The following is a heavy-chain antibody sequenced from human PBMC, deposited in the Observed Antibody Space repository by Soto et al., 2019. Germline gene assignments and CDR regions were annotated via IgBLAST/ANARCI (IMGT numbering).Heavy chain of an antibody. D-gene: IGHD2-15*01. CDR3: ARDYCSGGRCYPYFDN. J-gene: IGHJ4*02. CDR2: IYYSGST. CDR1: GGSISSYY. V-gene: IGHV4-59*01. Sequence: PSETLSLTCTVSGGSISSYYWSWIRQPPGKGLEWIGSIYYSGSTNYNPALKSRVTISVDKSKNKFSLKLSSVTAADTAVYYCARDYCSGGRCYPYFDNLGQGNLATV.